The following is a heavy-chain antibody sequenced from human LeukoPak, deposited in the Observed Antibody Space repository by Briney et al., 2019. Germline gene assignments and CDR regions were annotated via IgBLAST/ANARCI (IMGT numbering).Heavy chain of an antibody. J-gene: IGHJ4*02. CDR2: INPNSGGT. CDR1: GYTFTGYY. CDR3: ATGYCSSTSCPEMRD. Sequence: ASVKVSCKASGYTFTGYYMHWVRQAPGQGLEWMGWINPNSGGTNYAQKLQGRVTMTRDTSISTAYMELSRLRSDDTAVYYCATGYCSSTSCPEMRDWGQGTLVTVSS. V-gene: IGHV1-2*02. D-gene: IGHD2-2*01.